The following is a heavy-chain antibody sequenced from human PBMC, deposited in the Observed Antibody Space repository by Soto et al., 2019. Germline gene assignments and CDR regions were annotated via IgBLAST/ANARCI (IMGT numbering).Heavy chain of an antibody. Sequence: QVQLQESGPGLVKPSQTLSLTCTVSGGSISSGDYYWSWIRQPPGKGLEWIGYIYYSGSTYYNPSLKSRVTISVDTSKNQFSLKLSSVTAADTAVYYCAGEWQLGNYYYYGMDVWGQGTTVTVSS. CDR2: IYYSGST. D-gene: IGHD6-6*01. V-gene: IGHV4-30-4*01. J-gene: IGHJ6*02. CDR3: AGEWQLGNYYYYGMDV. CDR1: GGSISSGDYY.